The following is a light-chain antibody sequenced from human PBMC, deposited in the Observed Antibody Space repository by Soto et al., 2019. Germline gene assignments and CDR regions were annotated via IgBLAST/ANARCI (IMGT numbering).Light chain of an antibody. CDR1: QSISSY. CDR2: EAS. CDR3: QQSDTTPWT. Sequence: MKQYPSSLSASVGDRVTITCRASQSISSYLTWYQQKPGKAPKLLIYEASSLQSGVPSRFSGSGSGTDFTLTISSLQPEDFATYYCQQSDTTPWTFGQGTKVDIK. J-gene: IGKJ1*01. V-gene: IGKV1-39*01.